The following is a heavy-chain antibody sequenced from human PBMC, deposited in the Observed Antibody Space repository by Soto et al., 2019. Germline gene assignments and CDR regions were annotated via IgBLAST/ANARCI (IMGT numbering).Heavy chain of an antibody. CDR3: ARGIHYGSGSYYSDY. D-gene: IGHD3-10*01. J-gene: IGHJ4*02. CDR1: GGSFSGYY. Sequence: SETLSLTCAVYGGSFSGYYWSWIRQPPGKGLEWIGEINHSGSTNYNPSLKSRVTISVDTSKNQFSLKLSSVTAADTAVYYCARGIHYGSGSYYSDYWGQGTLVTVSS. V-gene: IGHV4-34*01. CDR2: INHSGST.